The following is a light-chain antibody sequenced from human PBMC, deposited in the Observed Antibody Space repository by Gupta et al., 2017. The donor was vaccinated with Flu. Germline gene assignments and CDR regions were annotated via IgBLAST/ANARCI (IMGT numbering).Light chain of an antibody. Sequence: SLGETATISCKSSQSGLYSSSNKNYLAWYQQKPGQPPKLLIYWASTRESGVPDRFSGSGSGTEFALTIRSLQAEDVAVYYCQQDDTTPITFGGGTKVEIK. CDR3: QQDDTTPIT. CDR2: WAS. CDR1: QSGLYSSSNKNY. J-gene: IGKJ4*01. V-gene: IGKV4-1*01.